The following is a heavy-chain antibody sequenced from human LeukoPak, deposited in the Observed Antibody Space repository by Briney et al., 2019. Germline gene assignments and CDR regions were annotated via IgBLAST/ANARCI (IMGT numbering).Heavy chain of an antibody. CDR3: AKIAARDTGEGY. CDR1: GYTFTSYY. Sequence: ASVKVSCKASGYTFTSYYMHWVRQAPGQGLEWMGVINPSGDSTSYAPNFQGRVTVTRDTSTSTVYMELSSLRSEDTAIYYCAKIAARDTGEGYWGQGTLVTVSS. J-gene: IGHJ4*02. V-gene: IGHV1-46*01. D-gene: IGHD6-6*01. CDR2: INPSGDST.